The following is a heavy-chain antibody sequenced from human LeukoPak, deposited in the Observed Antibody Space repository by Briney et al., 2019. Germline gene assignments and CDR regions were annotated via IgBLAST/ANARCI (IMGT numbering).Heavy chain of an antibody. J-gene: IGHJ6*02. V-gene: IGHV1-46*01. D-gene: IGHD3-3*01. CDR1: GYTFTSYY. Sequence: ASVKVSCKASGYTFTSYYMNWVRQAPGQGLEWMGIINPSGDSTTYAQKVQGRVTMTRDTSTSTVYMELSSLRSEDTAVYYCARGDGVARYYYYYYDMDVWGQGTTVTVSS. CDR3: ARGDGVARYYYYYYDMDV. CDR2: INPSGDST.